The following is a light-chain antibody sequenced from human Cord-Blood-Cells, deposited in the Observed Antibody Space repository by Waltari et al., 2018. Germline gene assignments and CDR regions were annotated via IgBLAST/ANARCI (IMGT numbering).Light chain of an antibody. J-gene: IGLJ2*01. CDR3: NSRDSSGNHVV. Sequence: SSELTQAPAVSVALGQTVRITCQGDSLRSYYASWYQQKPGQAPVLVIYGKNNRPSGIPDRFSGSGSGNTASLTITGAQAEDEADYYCNSRDSSGNHVVFGGGTKLTVL. CDR2: GKN. V-gene: IGLV3-19*01. CDR1: SLRSYY.